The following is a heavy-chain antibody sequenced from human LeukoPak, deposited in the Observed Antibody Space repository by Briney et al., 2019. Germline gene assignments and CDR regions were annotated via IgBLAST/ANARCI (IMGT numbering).Heavy chain of an antibody. V-gene: IGHV4-4*07. CDR3: ASWGAATPPGGRYYYYYYMDV. D-gene: IGHD2-15*01. CDR2: IYTSGST. J-gene: IGHJ6*03. Sequence: SETLSLTCTVSGGSISSYYWSWIRQPAGKGLEWIGRIYTSGSTNYNPSLKSRVTISVDKSKNQLSLKLSSVTAADTAVYYCASWGAATPPGGRYYYYYYMDVWGKGTTVTVSS. CDR1: GGSISSYY.